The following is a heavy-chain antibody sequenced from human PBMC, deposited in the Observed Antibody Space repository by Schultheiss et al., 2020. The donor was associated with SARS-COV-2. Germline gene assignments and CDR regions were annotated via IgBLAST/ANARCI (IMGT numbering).Heavy chain of an antibody. V-gene: IGHV4-38-2*01. CDR3: AGGGNSDVVRGP. Sequence: GSLRLSCAVSGYSISSGYYWGWIRQPPGKGLECIGSIYHSGSTYYNPSLKSRVTISVDTSKNQFSLKLSSVTAADTAVYYCAGGGNSDVVRGPWGQGTLVTVSS. J-gene: IGHJ5*02. CDR1: GYSISSGYY. CDR2: IYHSGST. D-gene: IGHD4-23*01.